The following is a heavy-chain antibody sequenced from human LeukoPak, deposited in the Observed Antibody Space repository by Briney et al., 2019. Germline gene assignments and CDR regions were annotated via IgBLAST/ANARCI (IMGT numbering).Heavy chain of an antibody. V-gene: IGHV4-39*01. D-gene: IGHD5-18*01. Sequence: SETLSLTCTVSGGSISSSSAYWGWIRQPPGKGLEWIGSIYYSKNTYYNPSLKSRGTISADTSKHQFSRTLGSVSATDTAVYYCVSPRGFSYGYFDYWGQGTLVTVSS. CDR1: GGSISSSSAY. CDR3: VSPRGFSYGYFDY. J-gene: IGHJ4*02. CDR2: IYYSKNT.